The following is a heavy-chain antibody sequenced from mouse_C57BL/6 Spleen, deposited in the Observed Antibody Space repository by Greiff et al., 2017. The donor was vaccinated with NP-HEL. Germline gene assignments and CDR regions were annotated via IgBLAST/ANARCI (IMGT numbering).Heavy chain of an antibody. CDR2: IRLKSDNYAT. J-gene: IGHJ2*01. CDR1: GFTFSNYW. D-gene: IGHD1-1*01. V-gene: IGHV6-3*01. Sequence: EVKLIESGGGLVQPGGSMKLSCVASGFTFSNYWMNWVRQSPEKGLEWVAQIRLKSDNYATHYAESVKGRFTISRDDSKSSVYLQMNNLRAEDTGIYYCTEDYGSIYFDYWGQGTTLTVSS. CDR3: TEDYGSIYFDY.